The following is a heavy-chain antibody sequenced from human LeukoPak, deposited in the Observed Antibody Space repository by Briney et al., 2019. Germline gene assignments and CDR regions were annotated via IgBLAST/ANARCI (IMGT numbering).Heavy chain of an antibody. V-gene: IGHV4-34*01. CDR2: INHSGGT. CDR3: ARRGRGYSSGWYGRFDY. CDR1: GGSISSYY. J-gene: IGHJ4*02. Sequence: SETLSLTCTVSGGSISSYYWSWIRQPPGKGLEWIGEINHSGGTNYNPSLKSRVTISVDTSKNQFSLKLSSVTAADTAVYYCARRGRGYSSGWYGRFDYWGQGTLVTVSS. D-gene: IGHD6-19*01.